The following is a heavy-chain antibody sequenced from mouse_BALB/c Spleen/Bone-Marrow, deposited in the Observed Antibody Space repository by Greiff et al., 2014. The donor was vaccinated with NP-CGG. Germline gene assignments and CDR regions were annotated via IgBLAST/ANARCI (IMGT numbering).Heavy chain of an antibody. Sequence: VQLQQSGPGLVKPSQSLSLTCTVTGYSITSDSAWNWIRQFPGNKLGWMAYISYSGSTTYNPSLKNRISVTRDTSKNQFFLQLNSGTTEDTATYCCARRGYYGTFLFAYWGQGTLVTVSA. D-gene: IGHD2-1*01. CDR1: GYSITSDSA. CDR3: ARRGYYGTFLFAY. J-gene: IGHJ3*01. CDR2: ISYSGST. V-gene: IGHV3-2*02.